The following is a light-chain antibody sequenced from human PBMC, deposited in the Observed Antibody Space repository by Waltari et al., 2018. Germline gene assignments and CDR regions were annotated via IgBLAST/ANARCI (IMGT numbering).Light chain of an antibody. CDR1: TTDVGAYDF. CDR2: DVT. J-gene: IGLJ1*01. CDR3: SSYTTTNTFV. Sequence: QSALTQPASVSGSPGQSITISCTGSTTDVGAYDFVAWYQQHPGKAPQLMVFDVTHRPSGIFNRVSGSKAGDTASLTISGLQAEDEAYYYCSSYTTTNTFVFGTGTNVTVV. V-gene: IGLV2-14*01.